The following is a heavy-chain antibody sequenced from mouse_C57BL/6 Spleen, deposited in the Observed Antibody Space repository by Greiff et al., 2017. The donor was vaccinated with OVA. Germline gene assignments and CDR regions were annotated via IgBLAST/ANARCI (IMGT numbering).Heavy chain of an antibody. D-gene: IGHD1-1*01. J-gene: IGHJ4*01. CDR1: GYTFTSYW. V-gene: IGHV1-52*01. Sequence: QVQLQQPGAELVRPGSSVKLSCKASGYTFTSYWMHWVKQRPIQGLEWIGNIDPSDSETHYNQKFKDKATLTVDKSSSTAYMQLSSLTSEDSAVYYCARRIPGSSYEDYYAMDYWGQGTSVTVSS. CDR2: IDPSDSET. CDR3: ARRIPGSSYEDYYAMDY.